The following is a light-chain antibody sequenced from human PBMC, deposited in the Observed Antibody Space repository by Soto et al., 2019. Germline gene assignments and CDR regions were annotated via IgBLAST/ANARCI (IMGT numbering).Light chain of an antibody. CDR2: DAS. CDR1: QSVSSY. V-gene: IGKV3-11*01. Sequence: EIVLTQSPATRSLSPGERATISCRASQSVSSYLVWYQQKPGQAPRLLIYDASNRATGIPARFSGSGYGIDFTLIISSLEPEDFAVYYCQQRSNWPPITFGQGTRLEIK. J-gene: IGKJ5*01. CDR3: QQRSNWPPIT.